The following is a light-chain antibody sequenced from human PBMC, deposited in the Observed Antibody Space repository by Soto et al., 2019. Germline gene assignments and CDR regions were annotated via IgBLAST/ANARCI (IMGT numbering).Light chain of an antibody. CDR1: HSLAYGDGNTY. Sequence: DVVMTQSPLSLPVTLGQPASISCRSSHSLAYGDGNTYLNWFQQRPGQSPRRLIYKVSNRDSGVPDRFSGSGSGTDFTLKISRVEAEDVGVYYCMQGTHWPLAFGQGTKLEIK. CDR3: MQGTHWPLA. J-gene: IGKJ2*01. V-gene: IGKV2-30*01. CDR2: KVS.